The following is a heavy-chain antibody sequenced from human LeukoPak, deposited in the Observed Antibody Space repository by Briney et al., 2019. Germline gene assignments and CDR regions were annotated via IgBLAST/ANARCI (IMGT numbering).Heavy chain of an antibody. Sequence: GGSLRLSCAASGFTFSGYSMNWVRQAPGKGLEWVSAISGSGGSTYYADSVKGRFTISRDNSKNTLYLQMNSLRAEDTAVYYCAKVKKYYFDYWGQGTLVTASS. CDR3: AKVKKYYFDY. V-gene: IGHV3-23*01. CDR2: ISGSGGST. CDR1: GFTFSGYS. J-gene: IGHJ4*02.